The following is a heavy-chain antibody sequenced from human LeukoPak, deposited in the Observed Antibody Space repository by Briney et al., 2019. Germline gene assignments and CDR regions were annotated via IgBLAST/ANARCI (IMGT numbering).Heavy chain of an antibody. CDR3: AKARFLEWGGLGY. Sequence: GGSLRLSCAASGFTFSSYGMHWVRQAPGKGLEWVAFIRYDGSNKYYADSVKGRFTISRDSSKNTLYLQMNSLRAEDTAVYYCAKARFLEWGGLGYWGQGTLVTVSS. J-gene: IGHJ4*02. V-gene: IGHV3-30*02. CDR1: GFTFSSYG. CDR2: IRYDGSNK. D-gene: IGHD3-3*01.